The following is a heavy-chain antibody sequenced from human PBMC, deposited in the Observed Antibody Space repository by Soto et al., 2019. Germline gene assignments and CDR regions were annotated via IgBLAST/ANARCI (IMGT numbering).Heavy chain of an antibody. V-gene: IGHV3-48*02. CDR3: ARGPRTYSSSWYPDY. CDR2: ISSSSSTI. CDR1: GFTFSSYA. Sequence: GGSLRLSCAASGFTFSSYAMSWVRQAPGKGLEGVSYISSSSSTIYYADSVKGRFTISRDNAKNSLYLQMNSLRDEDTAVYYCARGPRTYSSSWYPDYWGQGTLVTVSS. J-gene: IGHJ4*02. D-gene: IGHD6-13*01.